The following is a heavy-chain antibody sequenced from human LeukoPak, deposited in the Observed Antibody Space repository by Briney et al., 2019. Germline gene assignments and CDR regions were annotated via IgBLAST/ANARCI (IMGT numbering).Heavy chain of an antibody. CDR2: INHSGST. Sequence: PSETLSLTCAVYGGSFSGYYWSWIRQPPGKGLEWTGEINHSGSTNYNPSLKSRVTISVDTSKNQFSLKLSSVTAADTAVYYCASSTWLVIDYWGQGTLVTVSS. J-gene: IGHJ4*02. D-gene: IGHD3-9*01. CDR1: GGSFSGYY. V-gene: IGHV4-34*01. CDR3: ASSTWLVIDY.